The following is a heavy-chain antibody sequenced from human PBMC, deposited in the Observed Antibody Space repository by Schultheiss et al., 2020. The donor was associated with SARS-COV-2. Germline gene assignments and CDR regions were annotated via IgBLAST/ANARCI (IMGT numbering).Heavy chain of an antibody. CDR3: ARFRGSSGWYDFDY. Sequence: ESLKISCAVYGGSFSGYYWSWIRQPPGKGLEWIGEINHSGSTNYNPSLKSRVTISVDTSKNQFSLKLSSVTAADTAVYYCARFRGSSGWYDFDYWGQGTLVTVSS. CDR1: GGSFSGYY. J-gene: IGHJ4*02. D-gene: IGHD6-19*01. CDR2: INHSGST. V-gene: IGHV4-34*01.